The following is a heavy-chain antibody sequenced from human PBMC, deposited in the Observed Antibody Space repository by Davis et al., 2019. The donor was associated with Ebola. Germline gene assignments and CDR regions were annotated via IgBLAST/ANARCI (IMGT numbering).Heavy chain of an antibody. CDR1: GFTFSSYW. J-gene: IGHJ4*02. D-gene: IGHD3-10*01. CDR3: TRGRYGSGSYPFYFDY. CDR2: ISSSSSTI. V-gene: IGHV3-48*02. Sequence: GESLKISCAASGFTFSSYWMSWVRQAPGKGLEWFSYISSSSSTIYYADSVKDRFTISRDNAKNSLYLQMNSLRDEDTAVYYCTRGRYGSGSYPFYFDYWGQGTLVTVSS.